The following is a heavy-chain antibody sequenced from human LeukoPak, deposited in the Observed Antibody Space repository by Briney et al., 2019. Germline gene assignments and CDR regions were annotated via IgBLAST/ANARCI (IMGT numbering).Heavy chain of an antibody. CDR1: GYSISSGYY. J-gene: IGHJ5*02. D-gene: IGHD5-24*01. CDR3: TRDRRDGYNYVDL. CDR2: IYHSGST. V-gene: IGHV4-38-2*02. Sequence: SETLSLTCAVSGYSISSGYYWGWIRQPPGKGLEWIGSIYHSGSTYYNPSLKSRVTISVDTSKNQFSLKLSSVTAADTAVYFCTRDRRDGYNYVDLWGQGTLVTVSS.